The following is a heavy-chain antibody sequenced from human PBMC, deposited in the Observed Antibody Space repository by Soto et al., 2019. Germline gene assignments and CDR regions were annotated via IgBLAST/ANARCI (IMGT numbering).Heavy chain of an antibody. CDR3: ARSEGYTDNFDY. CDR2: IYYSGST. CDR1: GGSISSYY. Sequence: SETLSLTCTVSGGSISSYYWSWIRQPPGKGLEWIGYIYYSGSTNYNPSLKSRVTISVDTSKNQFSLKLSSVTAADTAVYYCARSEGYTDNFDYWGQGTLVTVSS. V-gene: IGHV4-59*01. D-gene: IGHD6-13*01. J-gene: IGHJ4*02.